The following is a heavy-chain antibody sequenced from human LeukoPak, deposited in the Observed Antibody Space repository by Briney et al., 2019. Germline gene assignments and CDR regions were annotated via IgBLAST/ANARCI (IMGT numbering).Heavy chain of an antibody. J-gene: IGHJ4*02. CDR1: GYSFTSYW. Sequence: GESLKISCKGSGYSFTSYWISWVRQMPGKGLEWMGRIDPSDSYTNYSPSFQGHVTISADKSISTAYLQWSSLKASDTAMYYCATHTPNIVVVPAAAPTAPLLWFGDWGRGTLVTVSS. CDR3: ATHTPNIVVVPAAAPTAPLLWFGD. V-gene: IGHV5-10-1*01. D-gene: IGHD2-2*01. CDR2: IDPSDSYT.